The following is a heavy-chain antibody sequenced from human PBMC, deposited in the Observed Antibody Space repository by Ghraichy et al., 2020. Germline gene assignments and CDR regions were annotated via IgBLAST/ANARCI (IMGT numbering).Heavy chain of an antibody. V-gene: IGHV3-15*01. CDR3: TTEFGVAGTGNDY. D-gene: IGHD6-19*01. J-gene: IGHJ4*02. CDR2: IKSKTDGGTT. Sequence: GGSLRLSCAASGFTFSNAWMSWVRQAPGKGLEWVGRIKSKTDGGTTDYAAPVKGRFTISRDDSKNTLYLNMNSVKTEDTDVYYCTTEFGVAGTGNDYWGQGTLVTVSS. CDR1: GFTFSNAW.